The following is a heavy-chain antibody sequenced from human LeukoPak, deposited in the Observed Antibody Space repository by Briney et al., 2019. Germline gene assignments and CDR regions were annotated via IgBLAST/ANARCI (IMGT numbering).Heavy chain of an antibody. V-gene: IGHV4-59*08. CDR1: GASVSTNY. J-gene: IGHJ4*02. CDR2: IFYSGRN. D-gene: IGHD3-22*01. CDR3: ARRGGDSSWNLDY. Sequence: PSETLSLTCTLSGASVSTNYWSWIRQPPGKGLEWIGNIFYSGRNNYNPSLKSRVTISVDTSKKQFSLRLSSVTAADTAVYYCARRGGDSSWNLDYLGGGTQVTVSS.